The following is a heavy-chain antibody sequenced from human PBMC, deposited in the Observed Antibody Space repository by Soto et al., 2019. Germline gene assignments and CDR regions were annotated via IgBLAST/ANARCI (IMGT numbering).Heavy chain of an antibody. CDR3: ARGRGALTVVSNWFDP. CDR2: INWNSGIT. V-gene: IGHV3-9*01. CDR1: GFNFEDYA. D-gene: IGHD2-15*01. Sequence: SLRLSCVAFGFNFEDYAMHWIRQAPGKGLEWVSGINWNSGITGYADSVKGRFTISRDNANNSLHLEMSSPKTEDTALYYCARGRGALTVVSNWFDPWGQGTLVTVSS. J-gene: IGHJ5*02.